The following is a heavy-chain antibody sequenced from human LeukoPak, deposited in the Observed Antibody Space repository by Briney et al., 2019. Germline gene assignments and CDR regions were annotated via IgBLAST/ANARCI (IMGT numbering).Heavy chain of an antibody. Sequence: GGSLRLSCAASGFTFSSYSMNWVRQAPGKGLEWVSYISSSSSTIYYADSVKGRFTISRDNSKNTLYLQMNSLRAEDTAVYYCAKEGEYSYGRPLNYWGQGTLVTVSS. CDR1: GFTFSSYS. D-gene: IGHD5-18*01. CDR2: ISSSSSTI. V-gene: IGHV3-48*01. CDR3: AKEGEYSYGRPLNY. J-gene: IGHJ4*02.